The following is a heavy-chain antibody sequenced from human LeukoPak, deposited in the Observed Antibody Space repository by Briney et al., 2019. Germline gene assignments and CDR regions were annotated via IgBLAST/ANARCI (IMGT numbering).Heavy chain of an antibody. J-gene: IGHJ4*02. V-gene: IGHV1-46*01. Sequence: ASVKVSCKASGYTFTSYYMHWVRQAPGQGLEWMGIINPNGGSTSYAQKFQGRVTMTRDMSTSTVCMELSSLRSEDTAVYYCAREVIAAAGTGTDYWGQGTLVTVSS. CDR3: AREVIAAAGTGTDY. D-gene: IGHD6-13*01. CDR2: INPNGGST. CDR1: GYTFTSYY.